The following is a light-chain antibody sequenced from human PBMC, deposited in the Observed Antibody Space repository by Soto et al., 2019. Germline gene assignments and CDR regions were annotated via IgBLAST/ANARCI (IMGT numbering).Light chain of an antibody. CDR1: QSVSSSY. J-gene: IGKJ1*01. CDR3: QQYGSSPWT. Sequence: EIVLTQSPGTLSLSPGERATLSCRASQSVSSSYLAWYQQKPGQAPRLLIYGASSTATSIPDRFSGSGARTDFTLTISRLEPEDVAVYYYQQYGSSPWTFGQGTKVEIK. V-gene: IGKV3-20*01. CDR2: GAS.